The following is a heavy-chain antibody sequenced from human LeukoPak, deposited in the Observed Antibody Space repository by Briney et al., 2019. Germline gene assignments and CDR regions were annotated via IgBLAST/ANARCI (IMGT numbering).Heavy chain of an antibody. CDR2: IIPIFGTA. CDR3: ARGPLIAAAGSSAIDY. V-gene: IGHV1-69*01. J-gene: IGHJ4*02. Sequence: SVKVSCKASGGTFSSYAISWVRQAPGQGLEWMGGIIPIFGTANYAQKFQGRVTITADESTSTAYMELSSLRSEDTAVYYCARGPLIAAAGSSAIDYWGQGTLVTVSS. CDR1: GGTFSSYA. D-gene: IGHD6-13*01.